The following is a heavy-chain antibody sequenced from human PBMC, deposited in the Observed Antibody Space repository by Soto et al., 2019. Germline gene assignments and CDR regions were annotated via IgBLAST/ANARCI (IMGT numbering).Heavy chain of an antibody. V-gene: IGHV3-33*01. D-gene: IGHD3-3*01. J-gene: IGHJ4*02. CDR3: ARDRTIFGVADVGFGY. CDR1: GFTFSSYG. Sequence: GGSLRLSCAASGFTFSSYGMHWVRQAPGKGLEWVAVIWYDGSNKYYADSVKGRFTISRDNSKNTLYLQMNSLRAEDTAVYYCARDRTIFGVADVGFGYWGQGTLVTVSS. CDR2: IWYDGSNK.